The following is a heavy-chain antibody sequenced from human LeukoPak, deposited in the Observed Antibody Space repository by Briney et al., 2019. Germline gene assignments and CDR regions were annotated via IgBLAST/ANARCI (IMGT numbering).Heavy chain of an antibody. CDR1: GFTFSSYW. Sequence: GGSLGLSCAASGFTFSSYWMHWVRQAPGKGLVWVSRINSDGRSTSYADSVKGRFTISRDSAKNTLYLQMNSLRAEDTAVYYCARVTIFGVVATFDYWGQGTLVTVSS. J-gene: IGHJ4*02. CDR2: INSDGRST. CDR3: ARVTIFGVVATFDY. D-gene: IGHD3-3*01. V-gene: IGHV3-74*01.